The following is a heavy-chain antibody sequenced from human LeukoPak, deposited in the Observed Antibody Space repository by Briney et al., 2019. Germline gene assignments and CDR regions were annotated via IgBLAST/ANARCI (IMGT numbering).Heavy chain of an antibody. D-gene: IGHD6-6*01. J-gene: IGHJ4*02. CDR3: ARGGIAARLYYFDY. CDR1: GYTFTSYG. Sequence: SVKVSCKASGYTFTSYGISWVRQAPGQGLEWMGGIIPIFGTANYAQKFQGRVTITTDESTSTAYMELSSLRSEDTAVYYCARGGIAARLYYFDYWGQGTLVTVSS. CDR2: IIPIFGTA. V-gene: IGHV1-69*05.